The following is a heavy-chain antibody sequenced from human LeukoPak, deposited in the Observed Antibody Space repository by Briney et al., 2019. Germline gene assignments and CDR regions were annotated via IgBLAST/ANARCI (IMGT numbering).Heavy chain of an antibody. V-gene: IGHV3-30*02. D-gene: IGHD1-26*01. Sequence: GGSLRLSCAVSGFTFSRYGMHWIRQAPGKGVEWVAFIRYDGSNKYYADSVKGRLTISRDNSKNTLYLQMNSLRAEDTAVYYCAKVAGEWELLEHDWFDPWGQGTLVTVSS. CDR3: AKVAGEWELLEHDWFDP. J-gene: IGHJ5*02. CDR2: IRYDGSNK. CDR1: GFTFSRYG.